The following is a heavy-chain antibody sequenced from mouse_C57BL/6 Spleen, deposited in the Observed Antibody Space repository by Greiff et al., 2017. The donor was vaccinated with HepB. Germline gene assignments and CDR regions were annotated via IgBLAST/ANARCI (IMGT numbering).Heavy chain of an antibody. Sequence: VQLQQSGTELVKPGASVKLSCKASGYTFTSYWMHWVKQRPGQGLEWIGNINPSNGGTNYNEKFKSKATLTVDKSSSTAYMQLSSLTSEDSAVYYCARFRTYDYQFAYWGQGTLVTVSA. CDR3: ARFRTYDYQFAY. CDR2: INPSNGGT. J-gene: IGHJ3*01. V-gene: IGHV1-53*01. D-gene: IGHD2-4*01. CDR1: GYTFTSYW.